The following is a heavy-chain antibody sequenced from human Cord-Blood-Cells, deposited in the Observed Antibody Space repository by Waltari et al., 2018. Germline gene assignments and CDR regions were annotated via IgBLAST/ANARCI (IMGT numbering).Heavy chain of an antibody. V-gene: IGHV3-30*04. J-gene: IGHJ3*02. D-gene: IGHD7-27*01. Sequence: QVQLVESGGGVVQPGRSRRLSCAASGFTFSSYAMHGVRQAPGKGLEWVAVISYDGSNKYYADSVKGRFTISRYNSKNTLYLQMNSVRAEDTAVYYCARESGDAFDIWGQGTMVTVSS. CDR3: ARESGDAFDI. CDR2: ISYDGSNK. CDR1: GFTFSSYA.